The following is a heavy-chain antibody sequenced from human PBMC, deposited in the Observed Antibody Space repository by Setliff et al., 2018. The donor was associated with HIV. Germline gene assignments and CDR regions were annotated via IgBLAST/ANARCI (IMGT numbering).Heavy chain of an antibody. CDR2: IIPIFGTP. V-gene: IGHV1-69*13. J-gene: IGHJ6*02. CDR1: GGTFRSKG. CDR3: ASPTSIAVAGTHRGKDYYYYGMDV. Sequence: ASVKVSCKASGGTFRSKGISWVRQAPGQGLEWMGGIIPIFGTPDYAQKFQGRITITADESTSTAYMELRSLRSEDTAVYYCASPTSIAVAGTHRGKDYYYYGMDVWGQGTTVTVSS. D-gene: IGHD6-19*01.